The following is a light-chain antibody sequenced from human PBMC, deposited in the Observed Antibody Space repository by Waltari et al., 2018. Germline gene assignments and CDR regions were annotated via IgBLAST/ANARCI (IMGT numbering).Light chain of an antibody. CDR1: SSEVGGFNY. Sequence: QSALTQPASVSGSPGQSITISCTGTSSEVGGFNYVSWYQQYPGKAPKLMIFEVSNRPSGVSNRFSGSKSGNTASLTISGLQAEDEADYYCSSFTSSSVYIFGTGTKVTVL. CDR2: EVS. J-gene: IGLJ1*01. V-gene: IGLV2-14*01. CDR3: SSFTSSSVYI.